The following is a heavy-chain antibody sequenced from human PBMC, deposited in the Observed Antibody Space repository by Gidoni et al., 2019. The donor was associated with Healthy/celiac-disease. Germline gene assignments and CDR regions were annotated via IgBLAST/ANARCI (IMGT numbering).Heavy chain of an antibody. CDR3: ARGKVTIFGVALDAFDI. J-gene: IGHJ3*02. D-gene: IGHD3-3*01. CDR1: GFTFSSYS. CDR2: ISSSSSYI. V-gene: IGHV3-21*01. Sequence: EVQLVESGGGLVKPGGSLRLSCAASGFTFSSYSMNWVRQAPGKGLEWVSSISSSSSYIYYADSVKGRFTISRDNAKNSLYLQMNSLRAEDTAVYYCARGKVTIFGVALDAFDIWGQGTMVTVSS.